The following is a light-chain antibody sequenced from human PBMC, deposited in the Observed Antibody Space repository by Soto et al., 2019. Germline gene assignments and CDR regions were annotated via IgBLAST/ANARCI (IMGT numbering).Light chain of an antibody. Sequence: DIQMTQSPATLSASVGDRVTITCRASQSVRSWLAWYQQKPGTAPKLLIFDASRLESGVPSRFSGSASGTEFTLTISSLQPDDSATYYCQQYNSYRAFGQGTKVDIK. CDR3: QQYNSYRA. J-gene: IGKJ1*01. CDR2: DAS. V-gene: IGKV1-5*01. CDR1: QSVRSW.